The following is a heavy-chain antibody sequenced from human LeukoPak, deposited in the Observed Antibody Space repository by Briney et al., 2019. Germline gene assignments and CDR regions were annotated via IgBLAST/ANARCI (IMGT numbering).Heavy chain of an antibody. D-gene: IGHD3-10*01. J-gene: IGHJ6*03. CDR1: GFTFSYYW. CDR2: IKLDGSDQ. Sequence: GGPLRLSCAASGFTFSYYWMYWVRQAPGKGREWVASIKLDGSDQHYLGSVKGRFTISRDNARNSLYPQMNSLRAEDTAMYYCARDSPRGWSMDVWGKGTTVTVSS. V-gene: IGHV3-7*01. CDR3: ARDSPRGWSMDV.